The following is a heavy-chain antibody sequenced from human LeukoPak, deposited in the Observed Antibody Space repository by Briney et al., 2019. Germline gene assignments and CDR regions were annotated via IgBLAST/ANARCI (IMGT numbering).Heavy chain of an antibody. CDR2: IIPIFGTA. D-gene: IGHD6-19*01. V-gene: IGHV1-69*01. J-gene: IGHJ4*02. CDR1: GGTFSSYA. CDR3: ARHRGIAVEFDY. Sequence: SVKVSCKASGGTFSSYAISWVRQAPGQGLEWMGGIIPIFGTANYAQKFQGRVTITADESTSTAYMELSSLRSEDTAVYHCARHRGIAVEFDYWGQGTLVTVSS.